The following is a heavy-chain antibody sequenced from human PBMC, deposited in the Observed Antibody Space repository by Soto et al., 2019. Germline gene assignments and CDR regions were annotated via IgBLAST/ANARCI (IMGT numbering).Heavy chain of an antibody. D-gene: IGHD3-22*01. CDR2: IYYAGTT. CDR3: ARLGAYYQAMDS. J-gene: IGHJ1*01. V-gene: IGHV4-59*08. Sequence: SETLSLTCVVSGGSLSSYYWSWIRQPPGKGLEWIGYIYYAGTTTYNPSLQSRVSISVDTSKNEVSLKLTSVTAADTAVYFCARLGAYYQAMDSWGQGTLVTVSS. CDR1: GGSLSSYY.